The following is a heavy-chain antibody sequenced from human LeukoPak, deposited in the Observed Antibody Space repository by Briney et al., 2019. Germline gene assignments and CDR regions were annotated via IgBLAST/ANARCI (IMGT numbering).Heavy chain of an antibody. D-gene: IGHD3-10*01. V-gene: IGHV1-46*01. Sequence: ASVNVSFKASVYTFTSYYMHWVRQAPGQGLEWMGIMNPGGSTNYAKKFQGRVTMTRDTSTSTVYMELSSLRSEDTAVYYCARAAPGESLDYWGQGTLVTVSS. CDR3: ARAAPGESLDY. J-gene: IGHJ4*02. CDR1: VYTFTSYY. CDR2: MNPGGST.